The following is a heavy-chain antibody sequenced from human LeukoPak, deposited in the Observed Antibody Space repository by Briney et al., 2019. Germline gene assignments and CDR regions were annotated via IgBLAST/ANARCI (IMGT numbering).Heavy chain of an antibody. Sequence: SETLSLTCAVSGASISSHDWSWIRQPPGKGLEWIGYIYYSGSSNYNPSLTRGGTILVDTNKHQFSLKLSSVTAADTAVYYCARADWGRSGWFDLWGQGTLVTVSS. D-gene: IGHD7-27*01. CDR2: IYYSGSS. V-gene: IGHV4-59*11. CDR1: GASISSHD. J-gene: IGHJ5*02. CDR3: ARADWGRSGWFDL.